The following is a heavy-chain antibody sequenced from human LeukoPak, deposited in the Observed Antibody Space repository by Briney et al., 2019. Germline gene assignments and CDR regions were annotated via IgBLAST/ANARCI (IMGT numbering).Heavy chain of an antibody. CDR1: GYTFTGYY. D-gene: IGHD6-13*01. V-gene: IGHV1-2*02. CDR3: ACDSIAAAGPINYYYYGMDV. J-gene: IGHJ6*02. CDR2: INPNSGGT. Sequence: ASVKVSCKASGYTFTGYYMHWVRQAPGQGLEWMGWINPNSGGTNYAQKFQGRVTMTRDTSISTAYMELSRLRSDDTAVYYCACDSIAAAGPINYYYYGMDVWGQGTTVTVSS.